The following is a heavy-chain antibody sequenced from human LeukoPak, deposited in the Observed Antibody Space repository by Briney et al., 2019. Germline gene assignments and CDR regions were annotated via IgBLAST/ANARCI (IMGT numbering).Heavy chain of an antibody. V-gene: IGHV4-34*01. CDR2: INHSGST. CDR3: ARGSKGSSWSYYYYYMDV. J-gene: IGHJ6*03. CDR1: GGSFSGYY. Sequence: SETLSLTCAVYGGSFSGYYWSWIRQPPGKGPEWIGEINHSGSTNYNPSLKSRVTISVDTSKNQFSLKLSSVTAADTAVYYCARGSKGSSWSYYYYYMDVWGKGTTVTVSS. D-gene: IGHD6-13*01.